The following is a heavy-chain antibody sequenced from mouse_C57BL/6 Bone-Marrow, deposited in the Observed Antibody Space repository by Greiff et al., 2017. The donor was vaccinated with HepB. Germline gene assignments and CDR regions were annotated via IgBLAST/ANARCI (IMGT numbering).Heavy chain of an antibody. V-gene: IGHV10-1*01. CDR2: IRSKSNNYAT. D-gene: IGHD2-1*01. CDR3: VRGGLFYYGNYVAMDY. Sequence: EVMLVESGGGLVQPKGSLKLSCAASGFSFNTYAMNWVRQAPGKGLEWVARIRSKSNNYATYYADSVKDRFTISRDDSESMLYLQMNNLKTEDTAMYYCVRGGLFYYGNYVAMDYWGQGTSVTVSS. CDR1: GFSFNTYA. J-gene: IGHJ4*01.